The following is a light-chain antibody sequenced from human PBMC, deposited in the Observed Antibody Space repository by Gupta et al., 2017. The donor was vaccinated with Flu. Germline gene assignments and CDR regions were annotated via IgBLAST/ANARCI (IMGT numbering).Light chain of an antibody. V-gene: IGLV3-1*01. J-gene: IGLJ2*01. Sequence: SYELTQPPSVSVSPGQPASITCSGDKLGDKYACWYQQKPGQSPVPVIYQDSKRPSGIPERFSGSNSGNTATLTISGTQAMDEADYYCQAWDSSTAGVFGGGTKLTVL. CDR3: QAWDSSTAGV. CDR1: KLGDKY. CDR2: QDS.